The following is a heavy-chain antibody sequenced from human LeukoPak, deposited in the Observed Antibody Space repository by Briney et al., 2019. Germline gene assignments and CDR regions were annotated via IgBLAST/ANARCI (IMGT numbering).Heavy chain of an antibody. CDR3: ARGLRSGSYWHFDY. V-gene: IGHV4-59*01. CDR1: GGSISSYY. D-gene: IGHD1-26*01. J-gene: IGHJ4*02. CDR2: IYYSGST. Sequence: ASETLSLTCTASGGSISSYYWSWIRQPPGKGLEWIGYIYYSGSTNYNPSLKSRVTISVDTSKNQFSLKLSSVTAADTAVYYCARGLRSGSYWHFDYWGQGTLVTVSS.